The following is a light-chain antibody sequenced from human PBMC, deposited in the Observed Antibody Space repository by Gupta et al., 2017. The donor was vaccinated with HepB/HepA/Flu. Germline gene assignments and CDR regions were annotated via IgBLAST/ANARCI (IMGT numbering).Light chain of an antibody. CDR1: PSISSN. CDR3: QQDHDLCT. Sequence: EIVMTQSPATLSVSPGERATRSCRASPSISSNLAWYQQKPGQAPRLLIYGASNRAIGVPARFSGSGYGXEFTLTXSSRQSEDFAVYYWQQDHDLCTFGXATKLQIK. CDR2: GAS. V-gene: IGKV3-15*01. J-gene: IGKJ2*02.